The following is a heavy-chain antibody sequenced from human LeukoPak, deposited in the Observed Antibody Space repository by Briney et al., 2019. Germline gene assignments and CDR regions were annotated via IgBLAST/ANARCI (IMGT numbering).Heavy chain of an antibody. J-gene: IGHJ4*02. V-gene: IGHV3-21*01. CDR1: GFTFSTSA. CDR3: ARDQVRYLRMGYFDY. D-gene: IGHD3-16*01. CDR2: INSESSHI. Sequence: PGGSLRLSCAASGFTFSTSAMNWVRQVPGKGLEWVSSINSESSHIYYAASVRGRFTISRDNARNSVSLQMDSLRAEDTAVYYCARDQVRYLRMGYFDYWGQGSLVTVSS.